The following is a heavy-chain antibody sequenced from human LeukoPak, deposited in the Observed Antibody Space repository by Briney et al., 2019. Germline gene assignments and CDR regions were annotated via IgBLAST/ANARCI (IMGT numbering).Heavy chain of an antibody. Sequence: GRSLRLSCAASGFTFSSYGMHWVRQAPGKGLEWVAFIRYDGSNKYYADSVKGRFTISRDNSKNTLYLQMNSLRAEDTAVYYCAKDGDSSSWYYYYYMDVWGKGTTVTVSS. CDR2: IRYDGSNK. V-gene: IGHV3-30*02. CDR1: GFTFSSYG. J-gene: IGHJ6*03. CDR3: AKDGDSSSWYYYYYMDV. D-gene: IGHD6-13*01.